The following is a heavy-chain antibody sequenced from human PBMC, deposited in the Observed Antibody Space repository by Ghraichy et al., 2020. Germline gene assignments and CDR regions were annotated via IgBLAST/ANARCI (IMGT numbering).Heavy chain of an antibody. Sequence: LSLTCAASGFTFSSHWMTWFRQTPGKGLEWVATIEEDGSEDFYADSVRGRFTISRDNAKNSLYLQMHSLRVEDTAVYFCARVVVVATAKENWFDPWGQGTLVTVSS. V-gene: IGHV3-7*01. D-gene: IGHD2-21*02. CDR3: ARVVVVATAKENWFDP. CDR1: GFTFSSHW. J-gene: IGHJ5*02. CDR2: IEEDGSED.